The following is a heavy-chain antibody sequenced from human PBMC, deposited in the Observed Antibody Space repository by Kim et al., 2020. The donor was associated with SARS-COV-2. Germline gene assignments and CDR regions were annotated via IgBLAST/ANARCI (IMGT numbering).Heavy chain of an antibody. D-gene: IGHD2-15*01. CDR3: SRGVVYYYSGMDV. CDR1: GGSFSGYY. Sequence: SETLSLTCAVYGGSFSGYYWSWIRQPPGKGLEWIGEINHRGSTNYNPSLKSRVTISVDTSKTQFSLNLSSVTAADPAVYTCSRGVVYYYSGMDVWGQGAT. CDR2: INHRGST. V-gene: IGHV4-34*01. J-gene: IGHJ6*02.